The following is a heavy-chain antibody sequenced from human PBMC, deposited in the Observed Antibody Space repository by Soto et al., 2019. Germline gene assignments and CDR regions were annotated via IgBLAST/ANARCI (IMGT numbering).Heavy chain of an antibody. CDR2: IYYSGST. J-gene: IGHJ4*02. D-gene: IGHD6-19*01. CDR1: GGSISSYY. CDR3: ARQDYSSGYDY. Sequence: QVQLQESGPGLVKPSETLSLTCTVSGGSISSYYWSWIRQPPGKGLEWMGYIYYSGSTNYNPSLKSRVTISVDTSKNQFSLKLSSVTAADTAVYYCARQDYSSGYDYWGQGTLVTVSS. V-gene: IGHV4-59*08.